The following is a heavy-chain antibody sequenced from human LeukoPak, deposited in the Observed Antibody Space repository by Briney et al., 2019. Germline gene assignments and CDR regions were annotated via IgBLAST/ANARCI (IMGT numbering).Heavy chain of an antibody. J-gene: IGHJ3*02. V-gene: IGHV4-61*02. CDR3: ARADRSGYFGNVVAFDI. CDR2: IHNSGST. D-gene: IGHD3-22*01. CDR1: GGSINSGSYS. Sequence: SQTLSLTCTVSGGSINSGSYSWTWIRQPAGKGLEWIGRIHNSGSTDYTPSLKSRVTTLIDTSKNQFFLKLTSATAADTAVYYCARADRSGYFGNVVAFDIWGQGTMVTVSS.